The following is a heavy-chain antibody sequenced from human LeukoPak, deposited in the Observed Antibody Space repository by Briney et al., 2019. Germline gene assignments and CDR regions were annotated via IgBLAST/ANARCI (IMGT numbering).Heavy chain of an antibody. Sequence: GGSLRLSCVVSGFTFRCWMNWVRQAPGKGLEWVAHINPDGRDTYYADSVKGRFTISRDNSKNTLYLQMNSLRAEDTSVYYCAKDQRISVAGNYYYYGMDVWGQGTTVTVSS. CDR1: GFTFRCW. CDR2: INPDGRDT. V-gene: IGHV3-7*01. CDR3: AKDQRISVAGNYYYYGMDV. D-gene: IGHD6-19*01. J-gene: IGHJ6*02.